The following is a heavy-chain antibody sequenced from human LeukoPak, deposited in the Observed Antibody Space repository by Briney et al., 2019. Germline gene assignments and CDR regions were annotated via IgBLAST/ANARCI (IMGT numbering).Heavy chain of an antibody. Sequence: ASVKVSCKASGYTFTSYGISWVRQAPGQGLEWMGWISHKNGNTNHAQNFQGRVTMTTDTSTSTAYMELRSLRSDDTAVYYCARGSFGERLLDYWGQGTLVTVSS. J-gene: IGHJ4*02. CDR1: GYTFTSYG. CDR2: ISHKNGNT. CDR3: ARGSFGERLLDY. V-gene: IGHV1-18*01. D-gene: IGHD3-10*01.